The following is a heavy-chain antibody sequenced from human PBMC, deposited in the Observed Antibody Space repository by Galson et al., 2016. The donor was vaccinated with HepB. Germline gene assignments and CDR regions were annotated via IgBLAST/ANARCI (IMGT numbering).Heavy chain of an antibody. V-gene: IGHV1-69*02. CDR2: IIPIVEIP. CDR3: AIVGEWLRFDY. CDR1: GGTFSSYS. D-gene: IGHD5-12*01. J-gene: IGHJ4*02. Sequence: SVKASCKASGGTFSSYSINWVRQAPGQGLEWMGRIIPIVEIPNYAQNFQGRVTITANKSTSTAYMELSSLKSEDTAVYYRAIVGEWLRFDYWGQGTLVTVSS.